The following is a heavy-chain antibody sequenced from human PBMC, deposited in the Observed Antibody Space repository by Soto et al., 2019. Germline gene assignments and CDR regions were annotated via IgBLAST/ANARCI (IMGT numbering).Heavy chain of an antibody. CDR2: ISGIGGST. V-gene: IGHV3-23*01. Sequence: EVQLLESGGGLVQPGGSLRLSCAASGLPFSNYTMNWIRLAPGKGLEWISVISGIGGSTYYAVSVKGRLTISRDNSKNTLYLQMNSQRAEDTAVYYCAKRTSGSYFDCWRQGTLVTVSS. CDR3: AKRTSGSYFDC. J-gene: IGHJ4*02. CDR1: GLPFSNYT. D-gene: IGHD3-10*01.